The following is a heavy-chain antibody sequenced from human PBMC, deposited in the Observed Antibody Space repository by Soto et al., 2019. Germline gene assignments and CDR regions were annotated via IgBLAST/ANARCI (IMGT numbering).Heavy chain of an antibody. CDR1: GYTFTTYG. Sequence: ASVKVSCKASGYTFTTYGISWVRQAPGQGLEWVGWISTYNGNTNYAKKLQGRVTMTTDTSTSTVYMEMRSLRSDDTAVYYCARRSRDSGSWLDYWGQGNLVTVSS. D-gene: IGHD3-10*01. CDR2: ISTYNGNT. V-gene: IGHV1-18*01. CDR3: ARRSRDSGSWLDY. J-gene: IGHJ4*02.